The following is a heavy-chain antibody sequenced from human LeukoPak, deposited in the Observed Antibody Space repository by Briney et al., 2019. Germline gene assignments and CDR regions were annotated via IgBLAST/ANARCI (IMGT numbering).Heavy chain of an antibody. CDR2: ISYDGSNK. J-gene: IGHJ4*02. Sequence: GRSLRLSCAASGFXFSSYGMHWVRQAPGKGLEWVAVISYDGSNKYYADSVKGRFTISRDNSKNTLYLQMNSLRAEDTAVYYCAKDLINDYGGGDYWGQGTLVTVSS. D-gene: IGHD4-17*01. CDR3: AKDLINDYGGGDY. CDR1: GFXFSSYG. V-gene: IGHV3-30*18.